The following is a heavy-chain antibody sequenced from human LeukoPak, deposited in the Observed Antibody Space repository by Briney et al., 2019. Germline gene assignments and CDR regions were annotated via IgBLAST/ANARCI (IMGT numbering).Heavy chain of an antibody. CDR3: ARDKRDWNDHYYFDY. CDR1: GYTFTSYA. CDR2: ISAYNGNT. Sequence: ASVKVSCKASGYTFTSYAISWVRQAPGQGLEWMGWISAYNGNTNYAQELQGRVTMTTDTSTSTAYMELRSLRSDDTAVYYCARDKRDWNDHYYFDYWGQGTLVTVSS. J-gene: IGHJ4*02. V-gene: IGHV1-18*01. D-gene: IGHD1-1*01.